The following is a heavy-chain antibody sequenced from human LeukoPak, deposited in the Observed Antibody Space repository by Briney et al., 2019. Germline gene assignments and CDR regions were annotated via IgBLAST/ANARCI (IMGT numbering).Heavy chain of an antibody. V-gene: IGHV1-69*06. CDR1: GDSFSTYA. J-gene: IGHJ4*02. Sequence: GASVKVSCKASGDSFSTYAISWVRQAPGQGLEWMGGIFPMFETANYAQRFQGRLTITADTATSTAYMDLSSLRSEDTAVYYCARGVTSYGTRLTYWGQGTLVTVSS. D-gene: IGHD3-16*01. CDR3: ARGVTSYGTRLTY. CDR2: IFPMFETA.